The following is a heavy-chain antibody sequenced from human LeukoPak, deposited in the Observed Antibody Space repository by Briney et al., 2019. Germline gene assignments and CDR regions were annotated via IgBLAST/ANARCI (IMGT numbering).Heavy chain of an antibody. CDR2: IYYSGST. J-gene: IGHJ4*02. D-gene: IGHD2/OR15-2a*01. CDR1: GGSISSSSYY. V-gene: IGHV4-39*07. Sequence: PSETLSLTCTVSGGSISSSSYYWGWIRQPPGKGREWIGSIYYSGSTYYNPSLKSRVTISVDTSKNQFSLKLSSVTAADTAVYYCARAGGARISRYDYWGQGTLVTVSS. CDR3: ARAGGARISRYDY.